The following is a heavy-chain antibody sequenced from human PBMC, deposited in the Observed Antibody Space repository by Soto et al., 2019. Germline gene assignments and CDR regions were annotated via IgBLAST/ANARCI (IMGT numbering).Heavy chain of an antibody. CDR3: ATGGYCSGGSCYSR. CDR1: AASITSFY. J-gene: IGHJ4*02. Sequence: VQLQESGPGLVKPSETLSLTCTVSAASITSFYWSWIRQPPGKGLEWIGYIYHTGSTNYNPSLKSRVTISVDTSKNQFSLKLTSVTAADTAVYYCATGGYCSGGSCYSRWGQGTLVTVSS. D-gene: IGHD2-15*01. V-gene: IGHV4-59*08. CDR2: IYHTGST.